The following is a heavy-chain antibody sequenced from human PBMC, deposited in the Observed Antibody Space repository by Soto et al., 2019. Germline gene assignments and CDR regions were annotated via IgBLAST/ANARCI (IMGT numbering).Heavy chain of an antibody. CDR3: ARESDSIDY. D-gene: IGHD6-13*01. CDR1: GFTFSSYA. Sequence: QVQLVESGGGVVQPGRSLRLSCAASGFTFSSYAMHWVRQAPGKGLEWVAVISYDGSNKYYADSVKGRFTISRDNSKNTLYLQMNSLRAEDTAVYYCARESDSIDYWGQGTLVTVSS. CDR2: ISYDGSNK. V-gene: IGHV3-30-3*01. J-gene: IGHJ4*02.